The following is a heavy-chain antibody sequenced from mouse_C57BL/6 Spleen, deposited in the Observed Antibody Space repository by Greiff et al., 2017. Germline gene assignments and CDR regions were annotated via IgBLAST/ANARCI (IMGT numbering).Heavy chain of an antibody. Sequence: QVQLQQPGAELVKPGASVKLSCKASGYTFTSYWMQWVKQRPGQGLEWIGEIDPSDSYTNYNQKFKGKATLTVDTSSSTAYMQLSSLTSEDSAVYYCARLGGTSYFDYWGQGTTLTVSS. CDR1: GYTFTSYW. V-gene: IGHV1-50*01. CDR3: ARLGGTSYFDY. D-gene: IGHD4-1*01. J-gene: IGHJ2*01. CDR2: IDPSDSYT.